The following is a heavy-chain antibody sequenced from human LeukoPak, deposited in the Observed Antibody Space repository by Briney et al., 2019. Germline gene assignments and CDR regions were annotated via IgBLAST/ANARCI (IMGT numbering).Heavy chain of an antibody. CDR3: ARSDSSGYYLSGYYFDY. Sequence: SVKVSCKASGGTFSSYAISWVRQAPGQGLEWMGGIIPIFGTANYAQKFQGRVTITADKSTSTAYMELSSLRSEDTAVYYCARSDSSGYYLSGYYFDYWGQGTLVTVSS. CDR1: GGTFSSYA. CDR2: IIPIFGTA. J-gene: IGHJ4*02. D-gene: IGHD3-22*01. V-gene: IGHV1-69*06.